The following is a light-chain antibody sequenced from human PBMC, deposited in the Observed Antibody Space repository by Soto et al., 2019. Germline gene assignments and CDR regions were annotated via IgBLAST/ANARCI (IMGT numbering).Light chain of an antibody. CDR3: SSYTSSSTPMV. CDR2: EVS. J-gene: IGLJ1*01. CDR1: SSDVGGYNY. V-gene: IGLV2-14*01. Sequence: QSVLTQPASVSGSPGQSITISCTGTSSDVGGYNYVSWYQQHPGKAPKLMIYEVSNRPSGVSNRFSGSKSGNTASLTISGLQAEDEADYYCSSYTSSSTPMVFGTGTKATVL.